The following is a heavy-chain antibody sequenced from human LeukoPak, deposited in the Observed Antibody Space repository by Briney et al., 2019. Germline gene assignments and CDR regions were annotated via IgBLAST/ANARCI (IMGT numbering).Heavy chain of an antibody. D-gene: IGHD2-2*01. CDR2: INPNSGGT. CDR3: ARGAQLPDAFDI. V-gene: IGHV1-2*02. Sequence: ASVTVSCKASGCTFTGYYMHWVRQAPGQGLEWMGWINPNSGGTNYAQKFQGRVTMTRDTSISTSYMELSRLRSDDTAVYYCARGAQLPDAFDIWGQGTMVAVSS. J-gene: IGHJ3*02. CDR1: GCTFTGYY.